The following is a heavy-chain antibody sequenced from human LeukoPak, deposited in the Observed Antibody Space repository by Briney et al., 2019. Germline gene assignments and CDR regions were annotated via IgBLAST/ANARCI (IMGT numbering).Heavy chain of an antibody. Sequence: SETLSLTCAVPGGSISSGGYSWSWIRQPPGKGLEWIGYIYHSGSTYYNPSLKSRVTISVDRSKNQFSLKLSSVTAADTAVYYCARGGGSPEENWFDPWGQGTLVTVSS. CDR2: IYHSGST. CDR3: ARGGGSPEENWFDP. J-gene: IGHJ5*02. CDR1: GGSISSGGYS. V-gene: IGHV4-30-2*01.